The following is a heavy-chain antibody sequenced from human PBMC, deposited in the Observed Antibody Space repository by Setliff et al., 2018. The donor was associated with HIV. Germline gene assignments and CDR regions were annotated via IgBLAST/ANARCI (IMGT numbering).Heavy chain of an antibody. J-gene: IGHJ6*03. V-gene: IGHV3-33*01. CDR2: IWADEITK. Sequence: GGSLRLSCATSGFTFSPYAIHWVRQAPGMGLEWVAMIWADEITKFYADSVKGRFTISRDNSKNTMYLQMNTLRVEDTAVYYCARGPTTVTNYYYYYMDVWGKGTTVTVSS. CDR1: GFTFSPYA. D-gene: IGHD4-17*01. CDR3: ARGPTTVTNYYYYYMDV.